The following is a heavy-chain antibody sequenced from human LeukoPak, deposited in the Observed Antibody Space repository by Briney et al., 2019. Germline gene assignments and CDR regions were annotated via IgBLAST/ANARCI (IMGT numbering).Heavy chain of an antibody. CDR2: IYYSGST. CDR3: ARDRGGTAFFDY. CDR1: GGSISSYY. D-gene: IGHD1/OR15-1a*01. V-gene: IGHV4-59*01. Sequence: SETLSLTCTVSGGSISSYYRSWIRQPPGKRLEWIGYIYYSGSTNYNPSLKSRVTISVDTSKNQFSLKLSSVTAADTAVYYCARDRGGTAFFDYWGQGTLVTVSS. J-gene: IGHJ4*02.